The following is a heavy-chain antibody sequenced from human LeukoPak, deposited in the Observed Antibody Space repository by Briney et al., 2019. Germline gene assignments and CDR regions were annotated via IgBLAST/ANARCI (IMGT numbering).Heavy chain of an antibody. CDR2: ISADGSYT. Sequence: QTAGSLRLSCAASAFTFSSYWMHWVRQAPGKGLVWVTRISADGSYTLYADSVKGRFTISRDNAKNTLYLQMNSLRAEDTAVYYCATANSGPDIWGQGTTVTVSS. CDR1: AFTFSSYW. J-gene: IGHJ3*02. V-gene: IGHV3-74*01. CDR3: ATANSGPDI. D-gene: IGHD1-1*01.